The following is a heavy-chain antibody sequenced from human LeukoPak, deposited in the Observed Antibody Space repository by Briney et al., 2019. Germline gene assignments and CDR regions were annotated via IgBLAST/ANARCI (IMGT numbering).Heavy chain of an antibody. Sequence: SETLSLTCTVSGGSISNNSYYWGCIRQPPGKGLEWIGSIYYSGSTYYNPSLKSRVTISVDTSKNQFSLKLSSVTAADTAVYYCARFTPQGYGWGGYNRFDPWGQGTLVTVSS. V-gene: IGHV4-39*07. CDR1: GGSISNNSYY. CDR3: ARFTPQGYGWGGYNRFDP. J-gene: IGHJ5*02. D-gene: IGHD3-16*01. CDR2: IYYSGST.